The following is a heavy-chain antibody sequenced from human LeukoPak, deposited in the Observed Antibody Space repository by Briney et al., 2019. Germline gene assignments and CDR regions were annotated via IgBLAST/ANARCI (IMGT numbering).Heavy chain of an antibody. CDR2: IRYDGSNK. Sequence: GGSLRLSCAAPGFTFSSYGMHWVRQAPGEGLEWVAFIRYDGSNKYYADSVKGRFTISRDNSKITLYLQMISLRDEDTAVYYCAKVKWDLSLWYFDLWGRGTLVTVSS. J-gene: IGHJ2*01. V-gene: IGHV3-30*02. D-gene: IGHD1-26*01. CDR3: AKVKWDLSLWYFDL. CDR1: GFTFSSYG.